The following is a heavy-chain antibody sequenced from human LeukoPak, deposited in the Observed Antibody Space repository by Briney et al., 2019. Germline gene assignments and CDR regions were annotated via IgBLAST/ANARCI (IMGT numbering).Heavy chain of an antibody. CDR3: AKTLISVATKSGFDY. CDR2: ISYDGSNK. D-gene: IGHD5-12*01. V-gene: IGHV3-30*18. J-gene: IGHJ4*02. CDR1: GFTFSSYS. Sequence: GGSLRLSCAASGFTFSSYSMNWVRQAPGKGLEWVAVISYDGSNKYYADSVKGRFTISRDNSKNTLYLQMNSLRAEDTAVYYCAKTLISVATKSGFDYWGQGTLVTVSS.